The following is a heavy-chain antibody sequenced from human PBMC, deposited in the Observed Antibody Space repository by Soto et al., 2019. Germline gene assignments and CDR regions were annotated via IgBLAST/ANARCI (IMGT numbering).Heavy chain of an antibody. CDR3: AINYNTLTGYYRFFNY. CDR1: GYTFISYD. CDR2: ISAYNGNT. V-gene: IGHV1-18*01. Sequence: QVQLVQSGAEVKKPGASVKVSCKGSGYTFISYDISWVRQAPGQGLEWMGRISAYNGNTNYAQNLQGRLTMTTDTSKRTAYMELRSLRSYDTALYYCAINYNTLTGYYRFFNYWGQGTLVTVSS. D-gene: IGHD3-9*01. J-gene: IGHJ4*02.